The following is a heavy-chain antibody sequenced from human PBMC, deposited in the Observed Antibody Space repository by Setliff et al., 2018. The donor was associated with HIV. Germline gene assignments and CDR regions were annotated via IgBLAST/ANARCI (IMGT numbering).Heavy chain of an antibody. CDR3: AKGRYSSSWYSFDY. D-gene: IGHD6-13*01. CDR1: GFTFDDYA. Sequence: PGGSLRLSCAAAGFTFDDYAMHWVRQAPGKGLEWVSGITWNSGSIAYADSVKGRFTISRDNAKNSLYLQMNSLRAEDMALYYCAKGRYSSSWYSFDYWGQGALVTVSS. V-gene: IGHV3-9*03. CDR2: ITWNSGSI. J-gene: IGHJ4*02.